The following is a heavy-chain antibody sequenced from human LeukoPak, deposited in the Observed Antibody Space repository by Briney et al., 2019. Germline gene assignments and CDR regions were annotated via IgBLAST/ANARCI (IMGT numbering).Heavy chain of an antibody. J-gene: IGHJ5*02. CDR1: GFSLSTSGVG. Sequence: VSGPTLVKPTQTLTLTCTFSGFSLSTSGVGVGWIRQPPGKALEWLAVIYWNDDKRYSPVLKSRLTITKDTSKNQVVLTMTNMDPVDTARYYCAHRGDITMVRGVSPIRGWFDPWGQGTLVTVSS. CDR3: AHRGDITMVRGVSPIRGWFDP. V-gene: IGHV2-5*01. D-gene: IGHD3-10*01. CDR2: IYWNDDK.